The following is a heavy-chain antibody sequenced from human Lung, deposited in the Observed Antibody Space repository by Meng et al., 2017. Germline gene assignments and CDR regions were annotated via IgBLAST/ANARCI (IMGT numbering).Heavy chain of an antibody. Sequence: EVQLVESGGGFVKPGWSLRLSCVGSGFIFSNAWMTWVRQAPGKGLEWLGRMKSNIDGGTVDYAASVSGRFFISRDDSKNTFYLQMNSLKTEVTAVYYCSGHVDYWGHGTLVTVSS. J-gene: IGHJ4*01. CDR1: GFIFSNAW. V-gene: IGHV3-15*01. CDR3: SGHVDY. CDR2: MKSNIDGGTV.